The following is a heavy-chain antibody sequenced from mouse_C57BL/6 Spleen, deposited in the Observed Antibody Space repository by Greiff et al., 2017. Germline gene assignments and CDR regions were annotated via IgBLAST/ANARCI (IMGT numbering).Heavy chain of an antibody. Sequence: VQLQQPGAELVMPGASVKLSCKASGYTFTSYWMHWVKQRPGQGLEWIGEIDPSDSYTNYNQKFKGKSTLTVDKSSSTAYMQLSSLTSEDSAVYYCARGGTPDDWGQGTTLTVSS. V-gene: IGHV1-69*01. D-gene: IGHD3-3*01. CDR1: GYTFTSYW. CDR3: ARGGTPDD. J-gene: IGHJ2*01. CDR2: IDPSDSYT.